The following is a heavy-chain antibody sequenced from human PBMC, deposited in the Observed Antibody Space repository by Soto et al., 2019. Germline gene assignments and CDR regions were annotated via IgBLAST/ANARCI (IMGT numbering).Heavy chain of an antibody. D-gene: IGHD6-13*01. CDR3: ARIEGFGSTSNAMDV. CDR2: IYPYDSDT. Sequence: PGESLKISCNGSGYSFTRYWIAWVRQMPGKGLEWMGIIYPYDSDTRYSPSFQGQVTISADKSISTAYLQWNSLKASDTAMYYCARIEGFGSTSNAMDVWGQGTTVTVSS. V-gene: IGHV5-51*01. J-gene: IGHJ6*02. CDR1: GYSFTRYW.